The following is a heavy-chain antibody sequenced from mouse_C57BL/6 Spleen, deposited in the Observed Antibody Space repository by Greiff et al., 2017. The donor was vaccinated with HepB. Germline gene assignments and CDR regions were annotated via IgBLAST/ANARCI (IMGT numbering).Heavy chain of an antibody. CDR2: ISSGSSTI. CDR3: ARPELGRGYFDV. D-gene: IGHD4-1*01. J-gene: IGHJ1*03. Sequence: EVKVEESGGGLVKPGGSLKLSCAASGFTFSDYGMHWVRQAPEKGLEWVAYISSGSSTIYYADTVKGRFTISRDNAKNTLFLQMTSLRSEDTAMYYCARPELGRGYFDVWGTGTTVTVSS. V-gene: IGHV5-17*01. CDR1: GFTFSDYG.